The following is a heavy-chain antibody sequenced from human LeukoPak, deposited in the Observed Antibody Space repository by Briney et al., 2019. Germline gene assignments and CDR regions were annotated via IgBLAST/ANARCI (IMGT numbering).Heavy chain of an antibody. V-gene: IGHV4-39*07. J-gene: IGHJ4*02. CDR2: IYYSGST. CDR1: GGSISSNSYS. CDR3: ARGSLGATESDY. Sequence: SETLSLTCTVSGGSISSNSYSWGWIRQPPGKGLEWIVSIYYSGSTYYNPSLKSRVTISVDTSKNQFSLKLSSVTAADTAVYYCARGSLGATESDYWGQGTLVTVSS. D-gene: IGHD1-26*01.